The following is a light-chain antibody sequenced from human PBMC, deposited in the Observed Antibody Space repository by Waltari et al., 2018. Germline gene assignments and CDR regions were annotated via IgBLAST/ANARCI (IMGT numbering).Light chain of an antibody. CDR2: WAS. Sequence: DIVMTQSPDSLAVSLGERATINCKSSQSVLYSSNNKNYLAWYQQKLGQPPKLPIYWASTRESGVPDRFSGSGSGTDFTLTISSLQAEDVAVYYCQQYYSTPRTFGQGTKVEIK. CDR1: QSVLYSSNNKNY. J-gene: IGKJ1*01. V-gene: IGKV4-1*01. CDR3: QQYYSTPRT.